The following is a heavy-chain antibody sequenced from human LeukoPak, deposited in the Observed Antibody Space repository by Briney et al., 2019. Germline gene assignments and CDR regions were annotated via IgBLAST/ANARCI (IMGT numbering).Heavy chain of an antibody. Sequence: GASVTVSCKASGYTFTGYYMHWVRQAPGQGLEWMGWINPNSGGTNYAQKFQGRVTMTRDTSISTAYMELSRLRSDDTAVYYCARDLDYYDSSGYYYFDYWGQGTLVTVSS. CDR2: INPNSGGT. CDR3: ARDLDYYDSSGYYYFDY. V-gene: IGHV1-2*02. D-gene: IGHD3-22*01. CDR1: GYTFTGYY. J-gene: IGHJ4*02.